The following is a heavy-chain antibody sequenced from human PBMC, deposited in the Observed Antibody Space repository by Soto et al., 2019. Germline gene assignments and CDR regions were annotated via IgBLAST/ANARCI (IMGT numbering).Heavy chain of an antibody. V-gene: IGHV4-34*01. D-gene: IGHD3-3*01. J-gene: IGHJ6*02. Sequence: SETLSLTCAVYGGSFSGYYWSWIRQPPGKGLEWIGEINHSGSTNYNPSLKSRVTISVDTSKNQFSLKLGSVTAADTAVYYCARTGVVGPITIFGVAGNYYYYGMDVWGQGTTVTVSS. CDR3: ARTGVVGPITIFGVAGNYYYYGMDV. CDR2: INHSGST. CDR1: GGSFSGYY.